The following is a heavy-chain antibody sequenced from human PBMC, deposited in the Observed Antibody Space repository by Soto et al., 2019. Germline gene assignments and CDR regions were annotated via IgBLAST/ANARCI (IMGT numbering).Heavy chain of an antibody. CDR2: ISGSGGST. V-gene: IGHV3-23*01. CDR1: GFTFSSYA. J-gene: IGHJ4*02. CDR3: AKDKVEWELPGGVGY. D-gene: IGHD1-26*01. Sequence: EVQLLESGGGLVQPGGSLRLSCAASGFTFSSYALSWVRQAPGKGLEWVSAISGSGGSTYYADSVKGRFTISRDNSKNTLYLQMNSLRAEDTAVYYCAKDKVEWELPGGVGYWGQGTLVTVSS.